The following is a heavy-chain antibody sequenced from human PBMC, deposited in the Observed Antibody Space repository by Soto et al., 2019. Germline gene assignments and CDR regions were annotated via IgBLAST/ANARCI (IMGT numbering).Heavy chain of an antibody. J-gene: IGHJ5*02. CDR3: ARGARITMVRGGAWFDP. D-gene: IGHD3-10*01. CDR1: AYTFTSYG. CDR2: ISAYNGNT. V-gene: IGHV1-18*01. Sequence: QVQLVQSGAEVKKPGSSVKVSCKASAYTFTSYGISWVRQAPGQGLEWMGWISAYNGNTNYAQKLQGRVTMTTDTSTSTAYMELRSLRSDDTAVYYCARGARITMVRGGAWFDPWGQGTLVTVSS.